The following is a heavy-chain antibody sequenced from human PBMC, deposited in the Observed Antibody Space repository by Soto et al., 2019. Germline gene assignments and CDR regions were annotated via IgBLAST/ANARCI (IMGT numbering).Heavy chain of an antibody. Sequence: SETLSLTCAVYGGSFSGYYWSWIRQSPGKGLEWIGEINHSGSTNYNPSLKSRVTISVDTSKNQFSLKLSSVTAADTAVYYCARMTTVTHSDYYYYYGMDVWGQGTTVTVSS. CDR2: INHSGST. D-gene: IGHD4-17*01. J-gene: IGHJ6*02. CDR3: ARMTTVTHSDYYYYYGMDV. CDR1: GGSFSGYY. V-gene: IGHV4-34*01.